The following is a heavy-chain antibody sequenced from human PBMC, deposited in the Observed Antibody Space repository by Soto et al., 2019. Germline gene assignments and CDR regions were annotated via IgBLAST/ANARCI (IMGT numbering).Heavy chain of an antibody. Sequence: SETLSLTCTVSGGSISSYYWSWIRQPPGKRLEWIGYIKYSGSTSYNPSLKSRVTISVDTSKNQFSLKLNSVTAADTAVYYCATNSYYSLGVWGQGTTVTVSS. CDR3: ATNSYYSLGV. V-gene: IGHV4-59*01. CDR1: GGSISSYY. CDR2: IKYSGST. J-gene: IGHJ6*02.